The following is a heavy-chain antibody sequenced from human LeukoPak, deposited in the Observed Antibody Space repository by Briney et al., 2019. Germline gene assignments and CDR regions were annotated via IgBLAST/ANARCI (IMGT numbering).Heavy chain of an antibody. D-gene: IGHD5-12*01. J-gene: IGHJ6*02. Sequence: PSQTLSLTCTVSGGSISSGSYYWSWIRQPPGKGLEWIGSIYYSGGTYYNPSLKSRVTISVDTSKSQFSLKLSSVTAADTAVYYCAKRGGYDLPYYYYGMDVWGQGTTVTASS. CDR2: IYYSGGT. CDR1: GGSISSGSYY. CDR3: AKRGGYDLPYYYYGMDV. V-gene: IGHV4-39*07.